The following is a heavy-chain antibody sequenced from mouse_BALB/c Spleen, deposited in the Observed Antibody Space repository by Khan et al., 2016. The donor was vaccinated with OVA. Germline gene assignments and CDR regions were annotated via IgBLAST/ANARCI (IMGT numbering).Heavy chain of an antibody. CDR2: IWSGGTT. J-gene: IGHJ1*01. Sequence: QVQLKESGPGLVQPSQSLSITCTVAGFSLTSYGVHWVRQSPGKGLEWLGVIWSGGTTDYNAAFISRLSISKDNSKSQVFLKMNSMQANDTAIYSYARKGDYVHWYFDVWGAGTTVTVSS. V-gene: IGHV2-2*02. CDR3: ARKGDYVHWYFDV. CDR1: GFSLTSYG. D-gene: IGHD2-13*01.